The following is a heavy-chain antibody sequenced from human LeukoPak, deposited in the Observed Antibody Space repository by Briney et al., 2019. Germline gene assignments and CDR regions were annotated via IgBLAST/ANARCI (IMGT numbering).Heavy chain of an antibody. CDR1: GGSFSSYY. D-gene: IGHD3-10*01. Sequence: PETLSLTCTVSGGSFSSYYWSWIRQPPGKGLEWIGYIYYSGSTNYNPSLKSRFTISGDTSKNQFYLQLSSVTAADTAVYYCARVGTMVRGVPAFDYRGQGTLVTVSS. V-gene: IGHV4-59*01. J-gene: IGHJ4*02. CDR2: IYYSGST. CDR3: ARVGTMVRGVPAFDY.